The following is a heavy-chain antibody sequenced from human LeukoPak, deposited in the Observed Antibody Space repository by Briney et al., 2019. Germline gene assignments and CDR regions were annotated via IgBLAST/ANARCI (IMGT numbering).Heavy chain of an antibody. V-gene: IGHV4-39*07. CDR1: GGSISSSSYY. Sequence: SETLSLTCTVSGGSISSSSYYWGWIRQPPGKGLEWIGSIYYSGSTYYNPSLKSRVTISVDTSKNQFSLKLSSVTAADTAVYYCARPNTRYCSGGACSNDGSDYWGQGTLVAVSS. CDR3: ARPNTRYCSGGACSNDGSDY. J-gene: IGHJ4*02. D-gene: IGHD2-15*01. CDR2: IYYSGST.